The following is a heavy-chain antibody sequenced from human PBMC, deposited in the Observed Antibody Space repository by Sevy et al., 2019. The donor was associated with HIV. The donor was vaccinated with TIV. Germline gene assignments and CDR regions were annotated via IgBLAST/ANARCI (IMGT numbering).Heavy chain of an antibody. CDR2: ISYDGIIK. CDR1: EFTFNTHA. Sequence: GGSLRLSCAASEFTFNTHAMHWVRQAPGKGLEWVALISYDGIIKYYADSVKGRLTISRDNSKNTLSLQTNSLRVEDTAVYYCAREGGYTSAWSPGNHWGQGTLVTVSS. V-gene: IGHV3-30*04. D-gene: IGHD6-19*01. J-gene: IGHJ4*02. CDR3: AREGGYTSAWSPGNH.